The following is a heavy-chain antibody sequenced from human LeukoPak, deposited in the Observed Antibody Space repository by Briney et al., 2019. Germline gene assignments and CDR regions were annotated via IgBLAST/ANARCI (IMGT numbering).Heavy chain of an antibody. D-gene: IGHD3-22*01. CDR3: AKGGYYSTNWFDP. J-gene: IGHJ5*02. Sequence: GGSLRLSCAASGFTFSSNWMHWVRQAPGKGLVWVSRINGDGSSTSYADSEKGRFTISRDNAKNTLYLQMNSLRAEDTAVYYCAKGGYYSTNWFDPWGQGTLVTVSS. CDR1: GFTFSSNW. V-gene: IGHV3-74*01. CDR2: INGDGSST.